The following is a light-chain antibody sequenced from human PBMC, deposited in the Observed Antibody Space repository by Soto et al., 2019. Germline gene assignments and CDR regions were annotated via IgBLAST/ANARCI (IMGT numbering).Light chain of an antibody. V-gene: IGKV1-5*03. CDR3: QQYNSYPLT. J-gene: IGKJ3*01. Sequence: STLSAPVGDRVTITCRASQSITSWLAWYQQKPGKAPKLLIFKASSLESGVPSRFSGSGSGTEFTLSISSLQPDDSATYYCQQYNSYPLTFGPGTKVDIK. CDR1: QSITSW. CDR2: KAS.